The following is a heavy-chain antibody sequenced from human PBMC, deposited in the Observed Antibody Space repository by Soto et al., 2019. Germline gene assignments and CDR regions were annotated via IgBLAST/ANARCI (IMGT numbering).Heavy chain of an antibody. Sequence: EVQLLESGGGLVQPGGSLRLSCAASGFTFSSYAMSWVRQAPGKGLEWVSAISGSGGSTYYADSVKGRFTISRDNSKNTLYLQMNSLRAEDTAVYYCAKDALYDILTGYYRGYSYYGMDVWGQGTTVTVSS. D-gene: IGHD3-9*01. CDR3: AKDALYDILTGYYRGYSYYGMDV. J-gene: IGHJ6*02. CDR1: GFTFSSYA. V-gene: IGHV3-23*01. CDR2: ISGSGGST.